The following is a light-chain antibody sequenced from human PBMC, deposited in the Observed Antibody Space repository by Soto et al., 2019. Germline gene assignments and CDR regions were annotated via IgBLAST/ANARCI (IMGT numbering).Light chain of an antibody. CDR1: QSVLYSSNNRNY. J-gene: IGKJ4*01. V-gene: IGKV4-1*01. Sequence: DIMITQSPYSLPVSLCERATINCKSSQSVLYSSNNRNYLAWYQQKPGQPPKLLIYWASTRESGVPDRFSGSGSGTDFTLTISSLQAEDVAVYYCQQYYSTPLTFGGGTKVDIK. CDR3: QQYYSTPLT. CDR2: WAS.